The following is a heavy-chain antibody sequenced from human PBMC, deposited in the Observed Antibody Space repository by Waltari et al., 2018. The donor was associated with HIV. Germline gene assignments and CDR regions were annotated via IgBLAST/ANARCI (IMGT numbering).Heavy chain of an antibody. CDR1: GFAFSNGA. J-gene: IGHJ4*02. CDR2: FWSDGVEI. Sequence: QVQLVESGGGVVQPGTSLTLSCAVSGFAFSNGASHWVRQSPGKGLEWLAVFWSDGVEISYANSVKGRFTISKDSSQKTLYLHLTSLRAEDTALYYCARGYSSSRWIPLYHWGRGTLVTVSS. D-gene: IGHD4-4*01. CDR3: ARGYSSSRWIPLYH. V-gene: IGHV3-33*01.